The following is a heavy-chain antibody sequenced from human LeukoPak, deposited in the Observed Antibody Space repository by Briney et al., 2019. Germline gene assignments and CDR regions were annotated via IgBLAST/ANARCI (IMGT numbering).Heavy chain of an antibody. CDR1: GDSISSYY. D-gene: IGHD2-15*01. V-gene: IGHV4-59*01. CDR3: TRVSSGGSKLFGY. Sequence: PSETLSLTCSVSGDSISSYYWSWIRQPPGKGLEWIGYIYYSGSTNYNPSLKSRVTISVDTSKNQFSLKLSSVTAADTAVYYCTRVSSGGSKLFGYWGQGTLVTVSS. J-gene: IGHJ4*02. CDR2: IYYSGST.